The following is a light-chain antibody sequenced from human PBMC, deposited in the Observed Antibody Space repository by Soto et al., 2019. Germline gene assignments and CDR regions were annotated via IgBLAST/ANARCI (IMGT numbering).Light chain of an antibody. Sequence: IPLSQSPSSMCASXGDRVTIDCRTRLGISSALAGYPQTPGIDPKLLLXDASSLESGVPSSFRGSGSGTDFNLTTSSLQPEDFATYYCQHFNNYPHSRPFGPGTKVEIK. CDR1: LGISSA. CDR3: QHFNNYPHSRP. V-gene: IGKV1D-13*01. CDR2: DAS. J-gene: IGKJ3*01.